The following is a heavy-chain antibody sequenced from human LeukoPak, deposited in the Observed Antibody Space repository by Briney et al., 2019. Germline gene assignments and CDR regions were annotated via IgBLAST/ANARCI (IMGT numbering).Heavy chain of an antibody. CDR2: IYTSGST. J-gene: IGHJ2*01. Sequence: SETLSLTCTVSGGSISSYYWSWIRQPPGKGLEWIGYIYTSGSTNYNPSLKSRVTISVDTSKNQFSLKLSSVTAADTAVYYCARHGGTLYSNYRYFDLWGRGTLVTVSS. D-gene: IGHD4-11*01. CDR1: GGSISSYY. CDR3: ARHGGTLYSNYRYFDL. V-gene: IGHV4-4*09.